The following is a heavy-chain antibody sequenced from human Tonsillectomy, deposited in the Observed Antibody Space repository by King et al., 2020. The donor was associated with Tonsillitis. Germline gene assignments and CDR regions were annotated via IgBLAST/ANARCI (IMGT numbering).Heavy chain of an antibody. J-gene: IGHJ4*02. CDR3: ASFYYDSSGYYYVADC. CDR1: GGTFSSYA. D-gene: IGHD3-22*01. V-gene: IGHV1-69*01. CDR2: SIPSVGTA. Sequence: VQLVESGAEVKKPGSSVKVSCKASGGTFSSYAITWVRQAPGQGREGRGGSIPSVGTANYAQKFQGRVTITADESTSTAYMELSSLRSEDTAVYYCASFYYDSSGYYYVADCWGQGTLVTVSS.